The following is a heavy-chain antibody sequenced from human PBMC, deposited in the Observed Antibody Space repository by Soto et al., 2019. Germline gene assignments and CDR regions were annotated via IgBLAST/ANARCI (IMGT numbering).Heavy chain of an antibody. V-gene: IGHV1-18*01. CDR1: GYTFTSYG. CDR2: ISAYNGNT. D-gene: IGHD1-26*01. CDR3: AREVGSGIYFDY. Sequence: ASVKVSCKASGYTFTSYGISWVRQAPGQGLEWMGWISAYNGNTNYAQKLQGRVTMTTDTSTSTAYMELRSLRSDVTAVYYRAREVGSGIYFDYWGQGTLVTVSS. J-gene: IGHJ4*02.